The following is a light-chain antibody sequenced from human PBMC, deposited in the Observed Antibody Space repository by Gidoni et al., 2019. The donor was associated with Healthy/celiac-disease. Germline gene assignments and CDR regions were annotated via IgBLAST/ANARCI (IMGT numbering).Light chain of an antibody. CDR1: QSVSDN. V-gene: IGKV3-15*01. CDR2: GAS. Sequence: ERVMTQSPATLSVSPGERATLSCRARQSVSDNLAWYQQEPGQAPRLLIYGASTRATGIPAMFSGRVSGTEFTLTISRLPSDDFAVYYCQQYNNWLALTFGCGTKVEIK. J-gene: IGKJ4*01. CDR3: QQYNNWLALT.